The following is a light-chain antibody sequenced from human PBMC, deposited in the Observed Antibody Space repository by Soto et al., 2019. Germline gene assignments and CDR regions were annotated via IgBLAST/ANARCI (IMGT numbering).Light chain of an antibody. CDR1: QSSSTY. V-gene: IGKV1-39*01. Sequence: DIQMTQSPSSLSASVGDRVTITCRASQSSSTYLNWYQQKPGKAPKGLIYAASSVQSGVPSRFSGSASATDLTLTIISLQPEDSANYFCQQSSGIFMYTFGQGNKGETK. CDR2: AAS. CDR3: QQSSGIFMYT. J-gene: IGKJ2*01.